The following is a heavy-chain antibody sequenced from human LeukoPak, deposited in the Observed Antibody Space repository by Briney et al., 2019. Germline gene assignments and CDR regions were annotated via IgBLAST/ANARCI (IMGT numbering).Heavy chain of an antibody. D-gene: IGHD3-3*01. CDR2: MNPNSGNT. CDR3: ARRTIFGVVIIPLGAFDI. Sequence: ASVKVSCKASGYTFTSYDINWARQATGQGLEWMGWMNPNSGNTGYAQKFQGRVTITRNTSISTAYMELSSLRSEDTAVYYCARRTIFGVVIIPLGAFDIWGQGTMVTVSS. CDR1: GYTFTSYD. J-gene: IGHJ3*02. V-gene: IGHV1-8*03.